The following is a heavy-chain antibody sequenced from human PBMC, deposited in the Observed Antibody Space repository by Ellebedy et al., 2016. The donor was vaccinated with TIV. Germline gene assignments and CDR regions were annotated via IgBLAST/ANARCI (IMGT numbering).Heavy chain of an antibody. CDR2: INSDGSST. D-gene: IGHD6-13*01. Sequence: GESLKISCAASGFTFSSYWMHWVRQAPGKGLVWVSRINSDGSSTSYADSVKGRFIISRDNSKNTLFLQMNSLRAEDTAVYYCATPGGYVGGFDQWGQGALVTVSS. V-gene: IGHV3-74*01. J-gene: IGHJ4*02. CDR1: GFTFSSYW. CDR3: ATPGGYVGGFDQ.